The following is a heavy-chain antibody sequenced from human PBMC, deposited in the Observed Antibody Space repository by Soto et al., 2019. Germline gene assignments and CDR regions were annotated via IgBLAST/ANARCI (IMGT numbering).Heavy chain of an antibody. J-gene: IGHJ4*02. D-gene: IGHD2-15*01. Sequence: QVQLVESGGGVVQPGRSLRLSCAASGFTFSSYAMHWVRQAPGKGLEWVAVMSYDGSNKYYADSVKGRFTISRDNSKNKMYMQMNSMRAEDKAVYYCARFRGCSGGSCYPYFDYWGQGTLVTVSS. CDR2: MSYDGSNK. CDR1: GFTFSSYA. CDR3: ARFRGCSGGSCYPYFDY. V-gene: IGHV3-30-3*01.